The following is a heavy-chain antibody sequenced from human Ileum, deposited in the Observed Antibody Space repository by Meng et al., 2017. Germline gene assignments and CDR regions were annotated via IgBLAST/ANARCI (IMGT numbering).Heavy chain of an antibody. D-gene: IGHD3-22*01. CDR3: ARYYYDSSGVTWFDP. Sequence: VRLPEPGPGLLKPYQTLSLTCPVSGDSISSGDHYWTWSRQHPGKGLEWIGYFYFSGSTYYNPSLKSRVSISVDTSKNQFSLRMSSVTAADTAVYYCARYYYDSSGVTWFDPWGQGTLVTVSS. CDR1: GDSISSGDHY. V-gene: IGHV4-31*03. CDR2: FYFSGST. J-gene: IGHJ5*02.